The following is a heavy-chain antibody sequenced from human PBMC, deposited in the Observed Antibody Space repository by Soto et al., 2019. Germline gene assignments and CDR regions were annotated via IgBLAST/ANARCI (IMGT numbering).Heavy chain of an antibody. D-gene: IGHD1-26*01. CDR2: IIPIFGTA. V-gene: IGHV1-69*13. J-gene: IGHJ2*01. CDR1: GGTFSSYA. Sequence: ASVKVSCKASGGTFSSYAISWVRQAPGQGLEWMGGIIPIFGTANYAQKFQGRVTITADESTSTAYMELSSLRSEDTTVYYCARGDDSGSYYWYFDFLGRGTLVTGSS. CDR3: ARGDDSGSYYWYFDF.